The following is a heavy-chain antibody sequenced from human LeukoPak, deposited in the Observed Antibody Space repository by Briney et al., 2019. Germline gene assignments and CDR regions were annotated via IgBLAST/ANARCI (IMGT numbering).Heavy chain of an antibody. CDR3: ARLQYCSGTSCYWFDP. Sequence: TSETLSLTCDVSGGSISSGLYSWSWIRQPLGKGLEWIGYIYHTGSTYYNPSLKSRVTISVDTSKNQFSLRLSSVTAADTAVYYCARLQYCSGTSCYWFDPWGQGTLVTVSS. CDR2: IYHTGST. V-gene: IGHV4-30-2*01. CDR1: GGSISSGLYS. D-gene: IGHD2-2*01. J-gene: IGHJ5*02.